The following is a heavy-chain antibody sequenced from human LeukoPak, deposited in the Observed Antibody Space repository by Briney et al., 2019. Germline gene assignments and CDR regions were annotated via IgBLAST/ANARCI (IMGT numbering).Heavy chain of an antibody. CDR3: ARTRWLQSLFDY. CDR2: INHSGST. J-gene: IGHJ4*02. CDR1: GVSFSGYY. Sequence: SETLSLTCVVYGVSFSGYYWSWIRQPPGKGLEWIGEINHSGSTNYNPSLKSRVTISVDTSKNQFSLKLRSVTAADTAVYYCARTRWLQSLFDYWGQGTRVTVS. D-gene: IGHD5-24*01. V-gene: IGHV4-34*01.